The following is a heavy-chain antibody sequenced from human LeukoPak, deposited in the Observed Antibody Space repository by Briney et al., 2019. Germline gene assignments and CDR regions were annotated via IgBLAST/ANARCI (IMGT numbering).Heavy chain of an antibody. Sequence: GGSLRLSCAASGFTFSSYWMTWVRQAPRKGLEWVANIKQDGTEKYYVDSVKGRFTISRDNAKNSLYLQMNSLRAEDTAVYYCARGATYAYYQDYWGQGTLVTVSS. CDR1: GFTFSSYW. V-gene: IGHV3-7*01. D-gene: IGHD1-26*01. J-gene: IGHJ4*02. CDR3: ARGATYAYYQDY. CDR2: IKQDGTEK.